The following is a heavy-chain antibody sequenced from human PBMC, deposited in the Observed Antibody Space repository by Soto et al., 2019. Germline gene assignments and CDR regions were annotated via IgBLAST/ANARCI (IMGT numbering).Heavy chain of an antibody. Sequence: QVQLQESGPGLVKPSETLSLTCTASGGSISSYYWSWIRQPPGKGLEWIGYIYYTASTKDNPSLTSRVTISVDTSKNQFSQQLSSVTAADTTVYYCANFNWYFDPWGRGTLVTVSS. V-gene: IGHV4-59*01. J-gene: IGHJ2*01. CDR2: IYYTAST. CDR3: ANFNWYFDP. CDR1: GGSISSYY.